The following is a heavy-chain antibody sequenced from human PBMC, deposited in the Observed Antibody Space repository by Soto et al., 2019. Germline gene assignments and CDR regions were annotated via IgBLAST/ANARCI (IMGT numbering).Heavy chain of an antibody. CDR2: IKSFADGGTT. CDR3: TRRPKAADIGVGSLDF. Sequence: EVTLVESGGDLVKPGGSLRLSCAASGYSFTDAWMNWFRQAPGKGLEWVGRIKSFADGGTTEYAAPVKGRFSISREDSTRTVFLQMNSLQTEDTAVYYCTRRPKAADIGVGSLDFWGRGTLVTVSA. J-gene: IGHJ4*02. CDR1: GYSFTDAW. D-gene: IGHD3-9*01. V-gene: IGHV3-15*07.